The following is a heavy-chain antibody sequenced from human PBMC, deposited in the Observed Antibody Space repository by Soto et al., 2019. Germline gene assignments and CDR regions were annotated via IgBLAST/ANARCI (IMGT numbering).Heavy chain of an antibody. V-gene: IGHV3-33*01. Sequence: GGSMRLPCAAVGFTFGSYGRHRVLQDQGKGLEWVAVIWYDGSNKYYADSVKGRFTISRDNSKNTLYLQMNSLRAEDTAVYYCASGGYSYGFVGPYFDYWGQGTLVTVSS. CDR2: IWYDGSNK. D-gene: IGHD5-18*01. J-gene: IGHJ4*02. CDR1: GFTFGSYG. CDR3: ASGGYSYGFVGPYFDY.